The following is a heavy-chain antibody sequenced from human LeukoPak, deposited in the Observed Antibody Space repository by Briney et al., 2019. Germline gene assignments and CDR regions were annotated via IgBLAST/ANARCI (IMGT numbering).Heavy chain of an antibody. Sequence: VGSLRLSCAASGFAFRNYAMTWVRQAPGKGLDWVALIGARDGRTYYADPVKGRFTISRDNFKNTLYLQMNSLRAEDTAIYYCAKGLYDYALDVWGQGTAVTVSS. V-gene: IGHV3-23*01. CDR2: IGARDGRT. CDR3: AKGLYDYALDV. J-gene: IGHJ6*02. CDR1: GFAFRNYA.